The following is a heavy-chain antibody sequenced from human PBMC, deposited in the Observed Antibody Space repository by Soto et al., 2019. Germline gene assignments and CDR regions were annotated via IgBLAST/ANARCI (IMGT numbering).Heavy chain of an antibody. CDR3: ARMSGSYTYYYMDV. CDR2: IYSGGTA. V-gene: IGHV3-53*01. CDR1: GFTFSSYA. Sequence: PGGSLRLSCSVSGFTFSSYAMGWVRQAPGKGLEWVSVIYSGGTASYADSVKGRFTISRDNSKNTLYFQMNSLRAEDTAVYYCARMSGSYTYYYMDVWGQGTTVTVSS. D-gene: IGHD3-16*01. J-gene: IGHJ6*02.